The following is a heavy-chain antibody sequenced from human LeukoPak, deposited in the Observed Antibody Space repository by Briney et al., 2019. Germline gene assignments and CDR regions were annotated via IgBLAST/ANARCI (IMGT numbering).Heavy chain of an antibody. V-gene: IGHV4-34*01. CDR1: GGSFSGYY. CDR2: INHSGST. Sequence: SETLSLTCAVYGGSFSGYYWSWIRQPPGKGLEWIGEINHSGSTNYNPSLKSRVTISVDTSKNQFSLKLSSVTAADTAVYYCARASIAAARFDYWGQGTLITVSS. D-gene: IGHD6-13*01. J-gene: IGHJ4*02. CDR3: ARASIAAARFDY.